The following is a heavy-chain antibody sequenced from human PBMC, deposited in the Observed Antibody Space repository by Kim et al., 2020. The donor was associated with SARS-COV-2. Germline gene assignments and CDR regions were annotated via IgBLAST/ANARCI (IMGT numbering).Heavy chain of an antibody. CDR3: ASKYYYDSSGYAPREGYYYYYGMDV. J-gene: IGHJ6*02. V-gene: IGHV1-69*13. D-gene: IGHD3-22*01. CDR1: GGTFSSYA. CDR2: IIPIFGTA. Sequence: SVKVSCKASGGTFSSYAISWVRQAPGQGLEWMGGIIPIFGTANYAQKFQGRVTITADESTSTAYMELSSLRSEDTAVYYCASKYYYDSSGYAPREGYYYYYGMDVWGQGTTVTVSS.